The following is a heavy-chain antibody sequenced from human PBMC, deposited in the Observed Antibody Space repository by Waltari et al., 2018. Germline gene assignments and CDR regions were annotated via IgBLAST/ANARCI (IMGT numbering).Heavy chain of an antibody. Sequence: EVQLVESGGGLVKPGGSLRLSCAASGFTFSRYSMNWVRQAPGKGLEWVSSISSSSSYIYYADSVKGRFTISRDNAKNSLYLQMNSLRAEDTAVYYCARESGFDYYFDYWGQGTLVTVSS. V-gene: IGHV3-21*01. CDR1: GFTFSRYS. J-gene: IGHJ4*02. CDR3: ARESGFDYYFDY. D-gene: IGHD3-10*01. CDR2: ISSSSSYI.